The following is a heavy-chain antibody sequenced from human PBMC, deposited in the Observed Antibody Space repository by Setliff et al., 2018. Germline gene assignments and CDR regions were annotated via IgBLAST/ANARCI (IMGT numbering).Heavy chain of an antibody. Sequence: PSETLSLTCTVSGYSISSGHYWDGIRQPPGKGLEWIGSISHSGSTYYNPSLRSRVTISLDTSKNQFSPKLTSVTAADKAVYYCAGVRRFDYGWDFDYWGHFTPVTVSS. CDR1: GYSISSGHY. J-gene: IGHJ4*01. V-gene: IGHV4-38-2*02. CDR3: AGVRRFDYGWDFDY. D-gene: IGHD4-17*01. CDR2: ISHSGST.